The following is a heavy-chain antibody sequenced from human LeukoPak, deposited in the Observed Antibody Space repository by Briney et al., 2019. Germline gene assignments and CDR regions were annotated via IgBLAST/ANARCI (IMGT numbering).Heavy chain of an antibody. CDR3: ARHSLSGGQQLMFGFDP. CDR1: VYSFYSYW. V-gene: IGHV5-51*01. CDR2: IYPGDSDI. D-gene: IGHD6-13*01. Sequence: GESLKIACKGSVYSFYSYWIGWVRLTPGKGLEWMGMIYPGDSDIRYSPSFQGQVTISADKSISTAYLQWSSLKASDSATYYCARHSLSGGQQLMFGFDPWGQGTLVTVSS. J-gene: IGHJ5*02.